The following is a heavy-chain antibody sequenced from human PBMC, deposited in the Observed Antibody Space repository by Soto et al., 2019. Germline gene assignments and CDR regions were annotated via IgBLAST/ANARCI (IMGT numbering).Heavy chain of an antibody. V-gene: IGHV4-39*01. Sequence: SETLSLTCTVSGGSISSSSYYWGWIRQPPGKGLEWIGSIYYSGSTYYNPSLKSRVTISVDTSKNQFSLKLSSVTAADTAVYYCTATVEDADTAMVNYYYYGMDVWGQGTTVTVSS. J-gene: IGHJ6*02. CDR2: IYYSGST. CDR3: TATVEDADTAMVNYYYYGMDV. CDR1: GGSISSSSYY. D-gene: IGHD5-18*01.